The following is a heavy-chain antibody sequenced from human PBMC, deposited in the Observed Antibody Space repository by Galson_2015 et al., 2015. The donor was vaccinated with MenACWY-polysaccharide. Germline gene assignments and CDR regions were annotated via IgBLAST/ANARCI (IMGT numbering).Heavy chain of an antibody. J-gene: IGHJ6*04. CDR2: IYYDGSKK. V-gene: IGHV3-30*04. CDR3: SRLQSKYMDV. D-gene: IGHD4-11*01. Sequence: SLRLSCAASGFTFSNYAMSWVRQAPGKGLEWVTLIYYDGSKKEYADSVKGRFTISRDNSKNTLYLQMDSLRAEDTAVYYCSRLQSKYMDVWGKGTTVTVSS. CDR1: GFTFSNYA.